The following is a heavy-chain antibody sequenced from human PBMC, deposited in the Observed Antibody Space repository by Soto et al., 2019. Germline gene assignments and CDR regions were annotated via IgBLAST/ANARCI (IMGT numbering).Heavy chain of an antibody. V-gene: IGHV5-51*01. Sequence: GESLKIACRGSGYYSSSYWIAWVRQMSGKGLEWVGSVYVSDSETKYSPSFQGQVTISADKYTNTAYLYWSSLKASDTAMYYCARRGTLSGRDAFDVWGEGTMVTVSS. J-gene: IGHJ3*01. D-gene: IGHD5-12*01. CDR3: ARRGTLSGRDAFDV. CDR1: GYYSSSYW. CDR2: VYVSDSET.